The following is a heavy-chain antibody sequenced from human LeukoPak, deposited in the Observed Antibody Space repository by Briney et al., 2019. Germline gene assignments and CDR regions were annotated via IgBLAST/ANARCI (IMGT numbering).Heavy chain of an antibody. CDR1: GGSISSGGYY. J-gene: IGHJ4*02. CDR3: ARNGYYSADH. D-gene: IGHD4-17*01. CDR2: IYYSGAT. Sequence: SQTLSLTCTVSGGSISSGGYYWSWIRQHPGKGLEWIGYIYYSGATHYNPSLKSRVTISVDKSKNQFSLMLTSVTAADTAVYYCARNGYYSADHWGQGTLVTVSS. V-gene: IGHV4-31*03.